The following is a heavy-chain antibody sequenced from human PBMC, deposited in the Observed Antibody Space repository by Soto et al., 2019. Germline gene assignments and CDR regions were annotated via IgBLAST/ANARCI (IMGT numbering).Heavy chain of an antibody. CDR2: INQDGSDI. Sequence: PGGSLRLSCAASGFSFTAYWMNWVRQAPGKGLEWVATINQDGSDIYYVDSVKGRFTISRDNGKNSLYLLMNSLRAEDTAVYYCARVGTSSANIWFDPWGQGTLVTSPQ. CDR3: ARVGTSSANIWFDP. CDR1: GFSFTAYW. J-gene: IGHJ5*02. D-gene: IGHD2-2*01. V-gene: IGHV3-7*02.